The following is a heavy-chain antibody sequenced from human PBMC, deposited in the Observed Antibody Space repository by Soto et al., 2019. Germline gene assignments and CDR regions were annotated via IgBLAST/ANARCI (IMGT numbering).Heavy chain of an antibody. CDR1: GVTVSDSY. J-gene: IGHJ6*02. CDR2: TYNDGTT. Sequence: EVQLVESGGGLIQSGGSLRLSCAVSGVTVSDSYINWVRQAPGRGLEWVSVTYNDGTTFYADSVRGRFTISRDSSRNTVDLQMNNLGVEDTTVYYCARGLGTYCSSFSCSNYYFGMGVWGQGFTVTVSS. D-gene: IGHD2-2*01. CDR3: ARGLGTYCSSFSCSNYYFGMGV. V-gene: IGHV3-53*01.